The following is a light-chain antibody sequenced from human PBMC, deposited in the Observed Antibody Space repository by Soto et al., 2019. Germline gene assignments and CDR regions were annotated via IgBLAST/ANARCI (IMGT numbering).Light chain of an antibody. CDR3: AAWDDSLSGRYV. V-gene: IGLV1-47*02. J-gene: IGLJ1*01. CDR1: SSNIGSNY. Sequence: QSVLTQPPSASGTPGQGVTISCSGSSSNIGSNYVYWYQQLPGTAPKLLIYSNNQRPSGVPDRFSGSKSGTSASLAISGLRSEDEADYYCAAWDDSLSGRYVFGTGTKVTVL. CDR2: SNN.